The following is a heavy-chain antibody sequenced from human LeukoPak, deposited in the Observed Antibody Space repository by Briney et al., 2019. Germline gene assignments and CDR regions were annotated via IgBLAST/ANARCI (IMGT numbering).Heavy chain of an antibody. Sequence: GGSLRLSCAASGFTLTSYGMHWVRQAPGKGLEWVAFIQYDGSNKNYADSVKGRFTISRDYSKNTLYLQMNSLRAEDTAVYYCGKGGGAWVLYSYYRELGGKGTPAPFPS. CDR3: GKGGGAWVLYSYYREL. CDR2: IQYDGSNK. J-gene: IGHJ6*03. V-gene: IGHV3-30*02. CDR1: GFTLTSYG. D-gene: IGHD1-1*01.